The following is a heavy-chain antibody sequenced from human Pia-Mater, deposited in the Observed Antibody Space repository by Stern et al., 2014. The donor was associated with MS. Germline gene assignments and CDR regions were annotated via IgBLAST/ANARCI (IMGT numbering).Heavy chain of an antibody. CDR2: ITTHNGNT. D-gene: IGHD6-13*01. J-gene: IGHJ4*02. Sequence: QVQSGNEVKKPGASVKVSCTASGYTFTSYGISWVRQVPGQGLEWMGWITTHNGNTDYAQKVQDRVTLTTDTSTNTAYMELRSLRSDDTAVYYCARSSSWYFDFWGQGTLVTVSS. CDR3: ARSSSWYFDF. CDR1: GYTFTSYG. V-gene: IGHV1-18*01.